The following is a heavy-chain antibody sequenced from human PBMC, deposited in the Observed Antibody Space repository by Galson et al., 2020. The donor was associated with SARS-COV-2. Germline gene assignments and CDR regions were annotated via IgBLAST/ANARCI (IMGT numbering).Heavy chain of an antibody. D-gene: IGHD3-10*01. Sequence: PSVQVSCKASGYPFTSHYMHWVRQAPGQGLEWMGLINPSGGPTSYAQKFQGRVTMTRDTSTSTVYMELSSLRSEDTAVYYCARAMVRGVQVYYFDYWGQGTLVTVSS. V-gene: IGHV1-46*01. CDR3: ARAMVRGVQVYYFDY. J-gene: IGHJ4*02. CDR2: INPSGGPT. CDR1: GYPFTSHY.